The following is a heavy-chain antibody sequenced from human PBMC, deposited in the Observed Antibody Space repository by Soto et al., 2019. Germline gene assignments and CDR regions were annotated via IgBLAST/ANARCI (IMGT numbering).Heavy chain of an antibody. J-gene: IGHJ5*02. CDR1: GLTFGSRA. D-gene: IGHD2-2*01. CDR2: ITDTGGDA. Sequence: PGGSLRLSCVASGLTFGSRAMSWVRQSPGEGLEWVSTITDTGGDAKYADSVRGRFAISRDNSKNTLYLQMSALRAEDSAVYYCAKSSRQYASAIQAFFDPWGLGTLVTVSS. V-gene: IGHV3-23*01. CDR3: AKSSRQYASAIQAFFDP.